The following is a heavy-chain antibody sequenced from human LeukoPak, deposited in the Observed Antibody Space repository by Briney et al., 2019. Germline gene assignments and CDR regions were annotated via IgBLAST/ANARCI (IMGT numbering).Heavy chain of an antibody. V-gene: IGHV1-18*01. CDR2: ISAYNGDT. Sequence: GASVKVSCKASDTFTSYGISWVRQAPGQGLEWMGWISAYNGDTNYAQKLQGRVTMTTDTSTTTAYMELRSLRSDDTAVYYCGRXXAAPKGLGIEYWGQGTLVTVSS. CDR3: GRXXAAPKGLGIEY. D-gene: IGHD3-16*01. CDR1: DTFTSYG. J-gene: IGHJ4*02.